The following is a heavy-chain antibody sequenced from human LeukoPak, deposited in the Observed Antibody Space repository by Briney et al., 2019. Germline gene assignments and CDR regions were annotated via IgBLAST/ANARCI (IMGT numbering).Heavy chain of an antibody. D-gene: IGHD3-22*01. CDR1: GFTFSSYW. V-gene: IGHV3-48*04. Sequence: GGSLRLSCAASGFTFSSYWMNWVRQAPGKGLEWVSYISSGGSTIYYADSVKGRFTISRDNAKNSLYLQMNSLRAEDTAVYYCASQTYYYDSSGYSDFWGQGTLVTVAS. CDR2: ISSGGSTI. J-gene: IGHJ4*02. CDR3: ASQTYYYDSSGYSDF.